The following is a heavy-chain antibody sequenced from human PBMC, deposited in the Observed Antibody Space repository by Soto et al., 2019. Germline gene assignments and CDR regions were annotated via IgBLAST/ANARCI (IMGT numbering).Heavy chain of an antibody. V-gene: IGHV3-48*01. D-gene: IGHD3-3*01. Sequence: GGSLRLSCAASGFTFSSYSMNWVRQAPGKGLEWVSYISSSSTIYYADSVKGRFTISRDNAKNSLYLQMNSLRAEDTAVYYCARVTIFGVVTGGHRDYWGQGTLVTVSS. CDR3: ARVTIFGVVTGGHRDY. CDR2: ISSSSTI. J-gene: IGHJ4*02. CDR1: GFTFSSYS.